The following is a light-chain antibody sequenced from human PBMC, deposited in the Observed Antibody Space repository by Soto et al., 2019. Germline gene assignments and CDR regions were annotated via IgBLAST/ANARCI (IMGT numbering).Light chain of an antibody. J-gene: IGLJ2*01. CDR3: SSYTSSSTRV. V-gene: IGLV2-14*01. Sequence: QSALTQPASVSGSPGQSITISCTGTSSDVGGYNFVSWYQQHPGKAPKLMIYEVSNWPSGVSNRFSGSKSGNTASLNISGLQAEDEADYYCSSYTSSSTRVFGGGTKLTVL. CDR2: EVS. CDR1: SSDVGGYNF.